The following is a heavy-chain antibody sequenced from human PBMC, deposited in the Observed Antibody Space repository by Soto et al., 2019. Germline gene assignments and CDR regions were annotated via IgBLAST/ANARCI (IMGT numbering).Heavy chain of an antibody. CDR3: ARADPDASVGF. Sequence: SETLSLTCTVSGGSMSSHYWTWLRQPPGKGLEWIGYISYSGSSYYNPSLKSRVTISADTSRNQFSLRLTSVIAADTAVYFCARADPDASVGFWGQGTLVTVSS. J-gene: IGHJ4*02. V-gene: IGHV4-59*11. CDR2: ISYSGSS. CDR1: GGSMSSHY. D-gene: IGHD3-16*01.